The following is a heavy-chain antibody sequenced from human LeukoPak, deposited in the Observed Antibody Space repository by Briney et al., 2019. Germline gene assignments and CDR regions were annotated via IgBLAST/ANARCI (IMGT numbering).Heavy chain of an antibody. Sequence: PGGSLRLSCAASEFSISTYAMSWVRQAPGKGLEWVSGIVGSGDTDYADAVQGRFTISKDNSKNIVYLQMNSLRAEDTAVYYCAKDAVYGDGYWEFDYWGQGNLVTVSS. CDR1: EFSISTYA. CDR2: IVGSGDT. V-gene: IGHV3-23*01. CDR3: AKDAVYGDGYWEFDY. J-gene: IGHJ4*02. D-gene: IGHD5-24*01.